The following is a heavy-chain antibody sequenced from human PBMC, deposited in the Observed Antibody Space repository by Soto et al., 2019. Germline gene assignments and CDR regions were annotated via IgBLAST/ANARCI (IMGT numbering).Heavy chain of an antibody. V-gene: IGHV4-34*01. CDR1: GGFFSGYY. J-gene: IGHJ5*02. CDR2: INHSGST. D-gene: IGHD2-2*01. Sequence: SETLSLTCAVYGGFFSGYYWSWIRQPPGKGLEWIGEINHSGSTNYTPSLKSRVTISVVTSKNPFSMTTSIVAAADTAVYYCARRLLIVVVPAAIDRGWYDPWGQGTLVTVSS. CDR3: ARRLLIVVVPAAIDRGWYDP.